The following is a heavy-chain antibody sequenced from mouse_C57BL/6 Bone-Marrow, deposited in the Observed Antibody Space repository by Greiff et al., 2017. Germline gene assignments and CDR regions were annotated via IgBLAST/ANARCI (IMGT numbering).Heavy chain of an antibody. Sequence: EVQLLQSGAELVRPGASVKLSCTASGFNIKDDSMHWVKQRPEQGLEWVGWIDPENGDTDYASKFQGRVTISTDTASNTAYLQLSCLTSEDTAVYCSTTPTATPNWGQGTTLTVSS. CDR1: GFNIKDDS. D-gene: IGHD1-2*01. CDR2: IDPENGDT. V-gene: IGHV14-4*01. J-gene: IGHJ2*01. CDR3: TTPTATPN.